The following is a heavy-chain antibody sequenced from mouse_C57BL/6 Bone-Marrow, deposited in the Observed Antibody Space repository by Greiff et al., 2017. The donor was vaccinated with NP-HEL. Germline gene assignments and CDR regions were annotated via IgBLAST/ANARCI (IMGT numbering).Heavy chain of an antibody. CDR1: GYTFTSYW. CDR3: ARVIYYYGSRPFAC. CDR2: IHPNSGST. J-gene: IGHJ3*01. Sequence: VQLQQPGAELVKPGASVKLSCKASGYTFTSYWMHWVKQRPGQGLEWIGMIHPNSGSTNYNEKFKSKATLTVDKSSSTAYMQLSSLTSEDSAVYYCARVIYYYGSRPFACWGQGTLVTVSA. V-gene: IGHV1-64*01. D-gene: IGHD1-1*01.